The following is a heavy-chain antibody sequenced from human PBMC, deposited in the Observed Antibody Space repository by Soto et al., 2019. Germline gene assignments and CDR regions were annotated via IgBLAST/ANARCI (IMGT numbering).Heavy chain of an antibody. CDR1: GGSFSCYY. D-gene: IGHD3-3*01. V-gene: IGHV4-34*01. CDR2: INHSGST. Sequence: SETLSLTCAVYGGSFSCYYWSWIRQPPGKGLEWIGEINHSGSTNYNPSLKSRVTISVDTSKNQFSLKLSSVTAADTAVYYCARDWSIFGLYGMDVWGQGTTVTVSS. CDR3: ARDWSIFGLYGMDV. J-gene: IGHJ6*02.